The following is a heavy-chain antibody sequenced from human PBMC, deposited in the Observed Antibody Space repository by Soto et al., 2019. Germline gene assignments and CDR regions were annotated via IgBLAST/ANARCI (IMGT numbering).Heavy chain of an antibody. CDR1: GHTFTSYA. CDR2: INAGNGNT. V-gene: IGHV1-3*01. Sequence: ASVKVSCNASGHTFTSYAMHWVRQAPGQRLEWMGWINAGNGNTKYSQKFQGRVTITRDTSASTAYMELSSLRSEDTAVYYCARVPYYDLWSGYPYDYGGQGTLVTVSS. D-gene: IGHD3-3*01. J-gene: IGHJ4*02. CDR3: ARVPYYDLWSGYPYDY.